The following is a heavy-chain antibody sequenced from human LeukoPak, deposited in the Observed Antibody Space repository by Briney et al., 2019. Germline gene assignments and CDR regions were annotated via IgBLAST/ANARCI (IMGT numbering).Heavy chain of an antibody. CDR2: IIPIFGTA. D-gene: IGHD3-16*01. CDR3: ASYMITFGGVPTFDY. Sequence: EASVKVSCKASGGTLSSYAISWVRQAPGQGLEWMGGIIPIFGTANYAQRFQGRVTITADKSTSTAYMELSSLRSEDTAVYYCASYMITFGGVPTFDYWGQGTLVTVSS. J-gene: IGHJ4*02. V-gene: IGHV1-69*06. CDR1: GGTLSSYA.